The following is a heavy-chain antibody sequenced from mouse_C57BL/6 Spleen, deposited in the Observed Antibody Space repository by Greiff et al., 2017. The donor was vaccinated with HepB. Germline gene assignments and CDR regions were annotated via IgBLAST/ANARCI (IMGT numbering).Heavy chain of an antibody. D-gene: IGHD2-4*01. Sequence: QVQLQQSGPELVKPGASVKISCKASGYAFSSSWMNWVKQRPGKGLEWIGRIYPGDGDTNYNGKFKGKATLTADKSSSTAYMQLSSLTSEDSAVYFCAREGLRTGTRFAYWGQGTLVTVSA. J-gene: IGHJ3*01. CDR2: IYPGDGDT. CDR1: GYAFSSSW. CDR3: AREGLRTGTRFAY. V-gene: IGHV1-82*01.